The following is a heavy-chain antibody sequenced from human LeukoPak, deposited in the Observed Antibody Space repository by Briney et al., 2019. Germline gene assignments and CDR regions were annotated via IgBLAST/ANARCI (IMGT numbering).Heavy chain of an antibody. CDR2: ISYDGSNK. CDR3: ARNYYDSSGYYYSLGY. V-gene: IGHV3-30*09. D-gene: IGHD3-22*01. CDR1: GFTFSSYA. Sequence: GRSLRLSCASSGFTFSSYAMHWVRQAPGRGLEWVAVISYDGSNKYYADSVKGRFAIYRDNSKNTLYLQMNSLRAEDTAVYYCARNYYDSSGYYYSLGYWGEGTLVTVSS. J-gene: IGHJ4*02.